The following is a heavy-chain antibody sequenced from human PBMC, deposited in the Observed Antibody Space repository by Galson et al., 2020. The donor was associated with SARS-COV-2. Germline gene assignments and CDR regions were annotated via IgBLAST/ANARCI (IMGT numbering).Heavy chain of an antibody. V-gene: IGHV3-30*03. J-gene: IGHJ4*02. CDR3: ATEVGATSFDY. Sequence: SCAASGFTFSSYGMHWVRQAPGKGLEWVAVISYDGSNKYYADSVKGRFTISRDNSKNTLYLQMNSLRAEDTAVYYCATEVGATSFDYWGQGTLVTVSS. CDR1: GFTFSSYG. D-gene: IGHD1-26*01. CDR2: ISYDGSNK.